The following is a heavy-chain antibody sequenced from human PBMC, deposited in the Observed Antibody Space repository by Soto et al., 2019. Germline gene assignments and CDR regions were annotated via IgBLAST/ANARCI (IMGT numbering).Heavy chain of an antibody. Sequence: GASVKVSCKASGYTFTSYDINWVRQATGQGLEWIRWMNPNSGNTGYAQKFQGRVTMTRNTSISTAYMELSSLRSEDTAVYYCARGGPILWFGSYYYYYMDVWGKGTTVTVSS. J-gene: IGHJ6*03. CDR2: MNPNSGNT. CDR1: GYTFTSYD. CDR3: ARGGPILWFGSYYYYYMDV. V-gene: IGHV1-8*01. D-gene: IGHD3-10*01.